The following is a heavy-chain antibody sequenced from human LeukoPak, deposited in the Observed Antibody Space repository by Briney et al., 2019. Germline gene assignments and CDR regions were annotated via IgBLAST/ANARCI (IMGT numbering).Heavy chain of an antibody. Sequence: ASVTVSFMASGYTFTSYGISWVRQAPGQGLEWMGWISAYNGNTNYAQKLQGRVTMTTDTSTSTAYMELRSLRSDDTAVYYCARDYSRRGWFDRWGQGTLVTVSS. CDR3: ARDYSRRGWFDR. V-gene: IGHV1-18*01. CDR2: ISAYNGNT. CDR1: GYTFTSYG. J-gene: IGHJ5*02. D-gene: IGHD6-13*01.